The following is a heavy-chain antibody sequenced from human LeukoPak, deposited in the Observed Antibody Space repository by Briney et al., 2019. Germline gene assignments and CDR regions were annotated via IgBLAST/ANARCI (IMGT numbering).Heavy chain of an antibody. CDR2: IYYSGST. CDR3: ARVGGSGWPRGIFDY. V-gene: IGHV4-39*07. CDR1: GGSISSSGSY. J-gene: IGHJ4*02. Sequence: SETLSLTCTVSGGSISSSGSYWGWIRQPPGRGLEWIVTIYYSGSTYYNPSLKSRVTISVDTSKNQFSLNLSSVTAADTAVYYCARVGGSGWPRGIFDYWGQGTLVTVSS. D-gene: IGHD6-19*01.